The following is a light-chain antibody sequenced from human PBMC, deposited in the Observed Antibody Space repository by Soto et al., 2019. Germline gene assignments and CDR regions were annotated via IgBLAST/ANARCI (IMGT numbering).Light chain of an antibody. CDR2: AVS. CDR1: QTIVNY. CDR3: QQSFITPWT. V-gene: IGKV1-39*01. Sequence: DIQMTQSPSSLSASVGDRVSITCRTSQTIVNYLNWFQQKPGKAPKVLIYAVSSLQSGVPSRFSGCGAGTDFTLTISSLQPEDFGTYYCQQSFITPWTFGQGTKLEIK. J-gene: IGKJ1*01.